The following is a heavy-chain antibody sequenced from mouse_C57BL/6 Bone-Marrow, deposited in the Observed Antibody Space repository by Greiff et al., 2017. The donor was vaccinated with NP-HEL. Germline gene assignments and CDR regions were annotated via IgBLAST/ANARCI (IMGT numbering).Heavy chain of an antibody. CDR1: GYAFSSYW. V-gene: IGHV1-80*01. Sequence: QVQLQQSGAELVKPGASVKISCKASGYAFSSYWMNWVKQRPGKGLEWIGQIYPGDGDTNYNGKFKGKATLTADKSSSTAYMQLSSLTSEDSAVYFCARKGIYARYYFDYWGQGTTLTVSS. CDR3: ARKGIYARYYFDY. D-gene: IGHD2-12*01. CDR2: IYPGDGDT. J-gene: IGHJ2*01.